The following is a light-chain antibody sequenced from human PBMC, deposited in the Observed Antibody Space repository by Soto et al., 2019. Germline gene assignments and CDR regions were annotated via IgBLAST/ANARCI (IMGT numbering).Light chain of an antibody. Sequence: IVMTQSPVTLSVSPGERATLSCRASQSISSNLAWYQQKPGRAPRLLILGASTRATGIPARFSGSGSGTEFSLTISSLQSEDFADYYCQQYNNWPLTFGGGTKVEIK. V-gene: IGKV3-15*01. CDR3: QQYNNWPLT. J-gene: IGKJ4*01. CDR2: GAS. CDR1: QSISSN.